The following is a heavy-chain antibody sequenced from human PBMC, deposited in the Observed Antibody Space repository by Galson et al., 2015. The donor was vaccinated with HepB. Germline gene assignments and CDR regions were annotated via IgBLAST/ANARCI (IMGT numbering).Heavy chain of an antibody. D-gene: IGHD4-17*01. CDR2: IYYTGTT. J-gene: IGHJ5*02. CDR1: GGSINDGSYY. Sequence: SETLSLTCSVSGGSINDGSYYWGWIRQSPEKGLEWIGSIYYTGTTFYNPSLGSRVSLSVDTSKNQFSLRLTSVTAAETAVYYCARHNPKSRPSDYVTSWGQGTLVTVSS. CDR3: ARHNPKSRPSDYVTS. V-gene: IGHV4-39*01.